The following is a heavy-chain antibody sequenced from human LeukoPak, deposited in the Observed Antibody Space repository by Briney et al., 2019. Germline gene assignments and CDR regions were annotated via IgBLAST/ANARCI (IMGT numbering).Heavy chain of an antibody. CDR3: ARNGRYGDYFAYYYYYYMDV. Sequence: ASVKVSCKASGYTFTSYYMHWVRQAPGQGLEWMGIINPSGGSTSYAQKFQGRVTMTRDTSISTAYMELSRLRSDDTAVYYCARNGRYGDYFAYYYYYYMDVWGKGTTVTVSS. CDR2: INPSGGST. CDR1: GYTFTSYY. V-gene: IGHV1-46*01. J-gene: IGHJ6*03. D-gene: IGHD4-17*01.